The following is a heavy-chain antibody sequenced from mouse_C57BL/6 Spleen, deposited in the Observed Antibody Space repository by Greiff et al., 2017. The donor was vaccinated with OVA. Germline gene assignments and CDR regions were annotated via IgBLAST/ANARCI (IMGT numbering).Heavy chain of an antibody. V-gene: IGHV3-6*01. Sequence: VQLKESGPGLVKPSQSLSLTCSVSGYSITSGYFWNLIRQFPGNLQEWMGLISYDGSNNYNPSLKNRITITRDPSTNQFYLKLNSVTTEDAATYYCARGDYGSSPYWYFDVWGTGTTVTVSS. CDR2: ISYDGSN. J-gene: IGHJ1*03. CDR1: GYSITSGYF. D-gene: IGHD1-1*01. CDR3: ARGDYGSSPYWYFDV.